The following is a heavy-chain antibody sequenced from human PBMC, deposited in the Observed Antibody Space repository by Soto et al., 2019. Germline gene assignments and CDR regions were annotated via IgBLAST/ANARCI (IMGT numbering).Heavy chain of an antibody. CDR1: GFTFTSSA. CDR3: PAATHSRGWYDAFSM. J-gene: IGHJ6*02. Sequence: ASVKVSCKASGFTFTSSAVQWVGQALGQRREWIGWIVVGSGNTNYAQKFQERVTITRDMSTSTAYMELSSLRSEDSAVYSCPAATHSRGWYDAFSMWGRGNRVTVSS. D-gene: IGHD6-19*01. CDR2: IVVGSGNT. V-gene: IGHV1-58*01.